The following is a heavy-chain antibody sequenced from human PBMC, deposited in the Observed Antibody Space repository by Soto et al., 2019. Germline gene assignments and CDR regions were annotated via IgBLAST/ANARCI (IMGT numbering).Heavy chain of an antibody. CDR3: AKAYSPYCSSTSCYYFDY. CDR1: GFTFSSYA. Sequence: GGSLRLSCAASGFTFSSYAMSWVRQAPGKGLEWVSAISGSGGSTYYADSVKGWFTISRDNSKNTLYLQMNSLRAEDTAVYYCAKAYSPYCSSTSCYYFDYWGQGTLVTVSS. J-gene: IGHJ4*02. CDR2: ISGSGGST. V-gene: IGHV3-23*01. D-gene: IGHD2-2*01.